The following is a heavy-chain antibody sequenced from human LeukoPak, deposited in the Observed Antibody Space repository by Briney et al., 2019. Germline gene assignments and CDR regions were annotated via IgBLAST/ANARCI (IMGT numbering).Heavy chain of an antibody. CDR2: ISPSGGSA. V-gene: IGHV1-46*01. J-gene: IGHJ4*02. CDR1: GYTFASYY. Sequence: ASVKVSCKASGYTFASYYMHWVQQAPGQGLEWMGIISPSGGSATYAQKFQGRVTMTRDTSTSTVYMELSSLRSEDTAVYYCARNRNIRGPREAFDYWGQGTLVTVSS. D-gene: IGHD3-10*01. CDR3: ARNRNIRGPREAFDY.